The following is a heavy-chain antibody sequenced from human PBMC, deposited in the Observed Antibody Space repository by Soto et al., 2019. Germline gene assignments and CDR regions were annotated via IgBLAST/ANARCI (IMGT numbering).Heavy chain of an antibody. CDR3: ARAPGP. Sequence: QLQLQESGSGLVKPSQTLSLTCAVSGGSISSGGYSWSWIRQPPGKGLEWIGYIYHSGSTYYNPSLKSRVTTAVDRSKHQFSLKLSAVAAADTAVYYGARAPGPWGQGTLVTVSS. V-gene: IGHV4-30-2*01. CDR2: IYHSGST. CDR1: GGSISSGGYS. J-gene: IGHJ5*02.